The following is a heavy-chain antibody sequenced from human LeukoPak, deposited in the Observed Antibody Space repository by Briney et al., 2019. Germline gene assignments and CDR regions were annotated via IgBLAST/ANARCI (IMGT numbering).Heavy chain of an antibody. CDR2: ISAYNGNT. D-gene: IGHD2-2*01. CDR1: GYTFTSYG. Sequence: ASVKVSCKASGYTFTSYGISWVRQAPGQGLEWMGWISAYNGNTNYAQKLQGRVTMTTDTSTSTAYMELRSLRSDDTAVYYCAGDLWAGCSSTSCYEMDVWGQGTTVTVSS. CDR3: AGDLWAGCSSTSCYEMDV. J-gene: IGHJ6*02. V-gene: IGHV1-18*01.